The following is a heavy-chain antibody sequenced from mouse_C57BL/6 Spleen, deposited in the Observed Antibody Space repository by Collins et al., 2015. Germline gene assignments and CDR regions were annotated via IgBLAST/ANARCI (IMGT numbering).Heavy chain of an antibody. J-gene: IGHJ3*01. Sequence: QVQLQQPGAELVKPGASVKLSCKASGYTFTSYWMHRVKQRPGQGLEWIGEINPSNGRTNYNEKFKSKATLTVDKSSSTAYMQLSSLTSEDSAVYYCARSLYDYDGAYWGQGTLVTVSA. V-gene: IGHV1S81*02. CDR3: ARSLYDYDGAY. D-gene: IGHD2-4*01. CDR2: INPSNGRT. CDR1: GYTFTSYW.